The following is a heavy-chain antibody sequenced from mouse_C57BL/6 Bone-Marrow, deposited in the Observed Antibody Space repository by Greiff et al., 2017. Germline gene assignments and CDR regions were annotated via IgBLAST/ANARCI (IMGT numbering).Heavy chain of an antibody. CDR3: AHIAYYYGSSYWYFDV. CDR2: IYPGSGST. V-gene: IGHV1-55*01. CDR1: GYTFTSYW. Sequence: VQLQQPGAELVKPGASVKMSCKASGYTFTSYWITWVKQRPGQGLEWIGDIYPGSGSTNYNEKFKSKATLTVDTSSSTAYMQLSSLTSEDSAVYYCAHIAYYYGSSYWYFDVWGTGTTVTVSS. J-gene: IGHJ1*03. D-gene: IGHD1-1*01.